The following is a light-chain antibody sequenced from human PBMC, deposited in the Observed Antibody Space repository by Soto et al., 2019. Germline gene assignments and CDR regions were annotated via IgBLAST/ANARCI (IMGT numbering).Light chain of an antibody. J-gene: IGKJ1*01. CDR2: GAS. Sequence: EIVMPPTPGTPSVSPVERAPPSSRASQSISGNLVWYQQKPGQAPRLLIYGASTRATGIPARFSGSGSGTEFTLTISSLQPDDFATYYCQHYNSYSEAFGQGTKVDIK. CDR3: QHYNSYSEA. V-gene: IGKV3-15*01. CDR1: QSISGN.